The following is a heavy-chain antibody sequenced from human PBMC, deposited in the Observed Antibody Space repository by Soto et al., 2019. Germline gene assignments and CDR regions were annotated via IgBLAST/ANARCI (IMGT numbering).Heavy chain of an antibody. CDR2: IWYDGSNK. CDR1: GFTFSSYG. D-gene: IGHD2-2*01. V-gene: IGHV3-33*01. Sequence: QVQLVESGGGVVQPGRSLRLSCAASGFTFSSYGMHWVRQAPGKGLEWVAVIWYDGSNKYYADSVKGRFTISRDNSKNTLYLQMNSLRAQDTAVYYCARDWWRSMAVDCSSTSCYVGRLADYWGQGTLVTVSS. CDR3: ARDWWRSMAVDCSSTSCYVGRLADY. J-gene: IGHJ4*02.